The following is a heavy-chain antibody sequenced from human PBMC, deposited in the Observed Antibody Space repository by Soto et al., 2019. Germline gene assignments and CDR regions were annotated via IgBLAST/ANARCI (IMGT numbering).Heavy chain of an antibody. CDR3: ARGYCSGGSCYLYYFDY. V-gene: IGHV3-33*01. D-gene: IGHD2-15*01. J-gene: IGHJ4*02. Sequence: QVQLVESGGGVVQPGRSLRLSCAASGFTFSSYSMHWVRQAPGKGLEWVAVIWCDGSNKYYADSVKGRFTISRDNSKNTLYLQMNSLRAEYTAVYYCARGYCSGGSCYLYYFDYWGQGTLVTVSS. CDR1: GFTFSSYS. CDR2: IWCDGSNK.